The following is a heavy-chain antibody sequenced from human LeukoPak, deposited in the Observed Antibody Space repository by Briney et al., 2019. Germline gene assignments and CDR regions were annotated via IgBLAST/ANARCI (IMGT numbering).Heavy chain of an antibody. CDR3: ARTVAGKFDY. Sequence: PSETLSLTCTVSGGSISSSSYYWGWIRQPPGKGLEWIGSIYYSGSTYYNPSLKSRVTISVDTSKNQFSLKLNSVTAADTAVYYCARTVAGKFDYWGQGTLVTVSS. D-gene: IGHD6-19*01. J-gene: IGHJ4*02. CDR2: IYYSGST. V-gene: IGHV4-39*01. CDR1: GGSISSSSYY.